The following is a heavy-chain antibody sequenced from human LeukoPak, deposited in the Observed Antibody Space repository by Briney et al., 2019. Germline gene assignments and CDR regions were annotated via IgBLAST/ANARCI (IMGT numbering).Heavy chain of an antibody. J-gene: IGHJ4*02. CDR2: IYYSGST. Sequence: SETVSLTCTVSGGSISSYYWSWIRQPPGKGLEWIGYIYYSGSTNYNPSLKSRVTISVDTSKNQFSLKLSSVTAADTAVYYCASSSTGWDYYDSSGYYAFDYWGQGTLVTVSS. V-gene: IGHV4-59*08. CDR3: ASSSTGWDYYDSSGYYAFDY. D-gene: IGHD3-22*01. CDR1: GGSISSYY.